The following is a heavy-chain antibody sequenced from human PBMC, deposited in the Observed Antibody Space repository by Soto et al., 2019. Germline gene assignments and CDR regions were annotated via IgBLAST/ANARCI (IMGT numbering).Heavy chain of an antibody. V-gene: IGHV4-59*08. CDR3: ARAAGLYWFDP. D-gene: IGHD6-13*01. J-gene: IGHJ5*02. CDR2: IYYSGST. Sequence: SETLSLTCTVSGGSISSYYWSWIRQPPGKGLEWIGYIYYSGSTNYNPSLKSRVTISVDTSKNQFSLKLSSVTAADTAVYYCARAAGLYWFDPWGQGTLVTVSS. CDR1: GGSISSYY.